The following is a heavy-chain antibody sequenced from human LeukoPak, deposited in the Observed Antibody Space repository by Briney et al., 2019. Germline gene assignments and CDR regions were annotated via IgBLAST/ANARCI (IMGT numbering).Heavy chain of an antibody. D-gene: IGHD3-10*01. CDR2: ISNNGGYT. Sequence: GGSLRLSCAASGFTLSSSAMSWVRQAPGKGLEWVSAISNNGGYTYYADSVQGRFTISRDNSKSTLCLQMNSLRAEDTAVYYCAKDPRWYYYGSGSDHFDYWGQGTLVTVSS. CDR3: AKDPRWYYYGSGSDHFDY. J-gene: IGHJ4*02. CDR1: GFTLSSSA. V-gene: IGHV3-23*01.